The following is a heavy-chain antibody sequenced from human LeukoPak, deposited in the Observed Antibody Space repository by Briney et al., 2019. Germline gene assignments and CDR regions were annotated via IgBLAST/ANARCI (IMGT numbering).Heavy chain of an antibody. Sequence: PSETLSLTCTVSGGSISSYYWSWIRQPPGKGLEWIGYIYYSGSTNYNPSLKSRVTIPVHTSKNQFSLQLSSVTAADTAVYYCARASTYYYDSSGKPIDYWGQGTLVTVSS. CDR1: GGSISSYY. CDR2: IYYSGST. V-gene: IGHV4-59*01. D-gene: IGHD3-22*01. J-gene: IGHJ4*02. CDR3: ARASTYYYDSSGKPIDY.